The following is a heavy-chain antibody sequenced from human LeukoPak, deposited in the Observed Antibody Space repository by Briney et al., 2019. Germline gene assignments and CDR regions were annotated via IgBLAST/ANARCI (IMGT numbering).Heavy chain of an antibody. J-gene: IGHJ4*02. CDR2: INHSGST. D-gene: IGHD3-22*01. CDR1: GGSFSGYY. V-gene: IGHV4-34*01. CDR3: ARGPRITMIVVRPQAVSFDY. Sequence: SETLSLTCAVYGGSFSGYYWSWIRQPPGKGLEWIGEINHSGSTNYNPSLKSRVTISVDTSKNQFSLKLSSVTAADTAVYYCARGPRITMIVVRPQAVSFDYWGQGTLVTVSS.